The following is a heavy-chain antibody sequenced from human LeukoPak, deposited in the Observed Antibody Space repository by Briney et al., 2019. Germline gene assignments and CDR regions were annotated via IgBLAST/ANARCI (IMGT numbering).Heavy chain of an antibody. CDR1: GYTFTSYA. D-gene: IGHD3-22*01. J-gene: IGHJ6*03. V-gene: IGHV1-18*01. CDR3: ARDQGSMYYYDSSGYYYYYYMDV. Sequence: ASVKVSCKASGYTFTSYAMNWVRQAPGQGLEWMGWISAYNGNTNYAQKLQGRVTMTTDTSTSTAYMELRSLRSDDTAVYYCARDQGSMYYYDSSGYYYYYYMDVWGKGTTVTISS. CDR2: ISAYNGNT.